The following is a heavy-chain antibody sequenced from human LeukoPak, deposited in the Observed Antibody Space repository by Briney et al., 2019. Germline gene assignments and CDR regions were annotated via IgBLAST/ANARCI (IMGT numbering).Heavy chain of an antibody. D-gene: IGHD6-13*01. CDR2: ISAYNGNT. Sequence: GASVEVSCKASGYTFTSYGISGVRQPPGQGLEWMGWISAYNGNTNYAQKLQGRVTMTTDTSTSTAYMELRSLRSDDTAVYYCARRPGTWLDYWGQGTLVTVSS. CDR1: GYTFTSYG. CDR3: ARRPGTWLDY. J-gene: IGHJ4*02. V-gene: IGHV1-18*01.